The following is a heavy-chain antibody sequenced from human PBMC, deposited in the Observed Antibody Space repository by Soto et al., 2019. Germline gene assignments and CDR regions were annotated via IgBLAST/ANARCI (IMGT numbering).Heavy chain of an antibody. CDR2: ISGSGGST. CDR3: AKTHSGWHSPFYY. V-gene: IGHV3-23*01. J-gene: IGHJ4*02. Sequence: GGSLRLSCAASGVTFSSYAMSWVRQAPGKGLEWVSTISGSGGSTYYADSVKGRFTLSRDNSKNTLYLQMNSLRAEDTAVYYCAKTHSGWHSPFYYWGQGTVVTVSS. D-gene: IGHD6-19*01. CDR1: GVTFSSYA.